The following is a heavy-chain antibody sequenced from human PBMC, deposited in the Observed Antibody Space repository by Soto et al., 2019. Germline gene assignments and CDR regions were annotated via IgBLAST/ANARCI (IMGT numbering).Heavy chain of an antibody. CDR3: ARESVDTAMVTPDFDY. D-gene: IGHD5-18*01. Sequence: QVQLVESGGGVVQPGRSLRLSCAASGFTFSSYAMHWVRQAPGKGLEWVAVISYDGSNKYYADSVKGRFTISRDNSKNTLYLQMNSLRAVDTAVYYCARESVDTAMVTPDFDYWGQGTLVTVSS. J-gene: IGHJ4*02. CDR2: ISYDGSNK. CDR1: GFTFSSYA. V-gene: IGHV3-30-3*01.